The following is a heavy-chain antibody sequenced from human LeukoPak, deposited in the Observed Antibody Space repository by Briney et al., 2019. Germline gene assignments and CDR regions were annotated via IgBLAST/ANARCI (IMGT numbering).Heavy chain of an antibody. CDR2: IYTSGRT. V-gene: IGHV4-61*02. CDR3: ARDRGSGWSFDP. Sequence: PSQTLSLTCTVSGGSITSGSYFWSWIRQPAGKGLEWIGRIYTSGRTNYNPSLKSRVTISVDASKNQFSLKLSSVTAADTAMYYCARDRGSGWSFDPWGQGTQVTVSS. CDR1: GGSITSGSYF. J-gene: IGHJ5*02. D-gene: IGHD6-19*01.